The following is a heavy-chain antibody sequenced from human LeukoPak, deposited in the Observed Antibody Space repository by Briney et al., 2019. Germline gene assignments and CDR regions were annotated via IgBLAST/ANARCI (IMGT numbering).Heavy chain of an antibody. V-gene: IGHV4-30-2*01. Sequence: PSEALSVTCLGCRGSLSHGGSFWLWLRRPPGGAVEGVGYLYHSGSNLQNPSLKSRVTISVDRSKNQFSLKLSSVTAADTAVYYCASTVTPEVDAFDIWGQGTMVTVSS. D-gene: IGHD4-17*01. CDR3: ASTVTPEVDAFDI. J-gene: IGHJ3*02. CDR1: RGSLSHGGSF. CDR2: LYHSGSN.